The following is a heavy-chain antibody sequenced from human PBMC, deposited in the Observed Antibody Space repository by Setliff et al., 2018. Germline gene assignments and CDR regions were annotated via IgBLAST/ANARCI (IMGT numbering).Heavy chain of an antibody. D-gene: IGHD1-26*01. Sequence: ASVTVSCKASGYTFTGYYMHWVRQAPGQGLEWMGRINPNSGGTNYAQKFQGRVTMTRDTSISTAYMELSRLRSDDTAVYYCARVAVGAMGADYWGQGTLVTVSS. V-gene: IGHV1-2*06. CDR3: ARVAVGAMGADY. CDR2: INPNSGGT. CDR1: GYTFTGYY. J-gene: IGHJ4*02.